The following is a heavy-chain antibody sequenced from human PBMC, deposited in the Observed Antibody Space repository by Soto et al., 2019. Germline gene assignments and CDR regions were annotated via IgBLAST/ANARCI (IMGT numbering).Heavy chain of an antibody. CDR2: IYYSGST. V-gene: IGHV4-59*01. D-gene: IGHD3-9*01. CDR1: GGSINTYY. Sequence: QVQLQESGPGLVKPSETLSLTCTVSGGSINTYYWSWIRQPPGKGLEWIGNIYYSGSTNYNPSLKXRXTXXVDTSKNQFSLKLSSVTAADTAVYYCARGRYLGGYWGQGTLVTVSS. J-gene: IGHJ4*02. CDR3: ARGRYLGGY.